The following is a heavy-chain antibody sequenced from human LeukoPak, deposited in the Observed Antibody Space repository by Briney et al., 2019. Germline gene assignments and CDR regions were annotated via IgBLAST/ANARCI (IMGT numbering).Heavy chain of an antibody. V-gene: IGHV5-51*01. CDR1: GYSFTSYW. CDR2: IYPGDSDT. Sequence: GESLKISCKGSGYSFTSYWIGWVRQMPGKGLEWMGIIYPGDSDTRYSPSFQGQVTISADKSISTAYLQWSSLRASDTAMYYCARRRGGSGWFDAFDIWGQGTMVTVSS. D-gene: IGHD6-19*01. J-gene: IGHJ3*02. CDR3: ARRRGGSGWFDAFDI.